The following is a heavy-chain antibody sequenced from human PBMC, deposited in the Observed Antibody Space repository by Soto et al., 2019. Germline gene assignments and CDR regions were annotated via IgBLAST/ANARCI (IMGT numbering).Heavy chain of an antibody. CDR2: ISAYNGNT. D-gene: IGHD3-10*01. J-gene: IGHJ4*02. Sequence: QVQLVQSGAEVKKPGASVKVSCKASGYTFTSYGISWVRQAPGQGLEWMGWISAYNGNTNYAQKLQGRVTMTTDTSTSTAYMELRSLRSDDTAVYYCARDTMGRRSYGSGSYSPLVDYWGQGTLVTVSS. CDR3: ARDTMGRRSYGSGSYSPLVDY. CDR1: GYTFTSYG. V-gene: IGHV1-18*01.